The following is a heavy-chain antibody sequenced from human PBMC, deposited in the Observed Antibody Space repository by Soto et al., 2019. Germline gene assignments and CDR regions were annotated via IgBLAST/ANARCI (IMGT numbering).Heavy chain of an antibody. CDR3: ASYLAVAIDAFDS. D-gene: IGHD6-19*01. CDR1: GFTFSSYS. Sequence: GGSLRLSCAASGFTFSSYSMNWVRQAPGKGLEWVSYISSSSSTIYYADSVKGRFTISRDNAKNSLYLQMNSLRAEDTAVYYWASYLAVAIDAFDSWGQGTRVTVSS. V-gene: IGHV3-48*01. CDR2: ISSSSSTI. J-gene: IGHJ3*02.